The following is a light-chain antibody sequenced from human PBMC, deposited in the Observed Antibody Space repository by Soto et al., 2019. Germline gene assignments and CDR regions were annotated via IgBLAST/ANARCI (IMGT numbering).Light chain of an antibody. J-gene: IGKJ2*01. CDR1: QSVSSN. V-gene: IGKV3-15*01. CDR2: GAS. Sequence: EIVMTQSPATLSVSPGERATLSCRASQSVSSNLAWYQQKPGQAPRLLIYGASTRATGIPARFSGSGSGTDFTLTISSLQSEDFAVYYRQQYNNWPPYTFGQGTKLDIK. CDR3: QQYNNWPPYT.